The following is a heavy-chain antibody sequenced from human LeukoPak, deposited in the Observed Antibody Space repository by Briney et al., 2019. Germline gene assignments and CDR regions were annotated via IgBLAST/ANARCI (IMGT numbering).Heavy chain of an antibody. D-gene: IGHD3-3*01. CDR2: IKQDGSEK. J-gene: IGHJ4*02. Sequence: GGSLRLSCAASGFTFSSYWMSWVRQAPGKGLEWVANIKQDGSEKYYVDSVKGRFTISRDNAKNSLYLQMNSLRAEDTAVYYCARQYYDFWSGYFYWGQGTLVTVSS. CDR3: ARQYYDFWSGYFY. V-gene: IGHV3-7*01. CDR1: GFTFSSYW.